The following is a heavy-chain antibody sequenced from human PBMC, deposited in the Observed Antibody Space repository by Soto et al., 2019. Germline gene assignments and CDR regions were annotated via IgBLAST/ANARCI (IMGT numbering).Heavy chain of an antibody. D-gene: IGHD4-4*01. V-gene: IGHV3-72*01. Sequence: PGGSLRLSCAASGFTFSDHYMDWVRQAPGKGLEWVGRTRNKANSYTTEYAASVKGRFTISRDDSKNSLYLQMNSLKTEDTAVYYCAREGGTVTTDGFDYCGQGTLVTVSS. CDR2: TRNKANSYTT. J-gene: IGHJ4*02. CDR3: AREGGTVTTDGFDY. CDR1: GFTFSDHY.